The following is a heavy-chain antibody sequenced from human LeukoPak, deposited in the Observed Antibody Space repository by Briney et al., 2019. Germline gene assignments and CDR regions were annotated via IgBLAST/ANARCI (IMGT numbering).Heavy chain of an antibody. CDR3: AKDRNSVGSSYNY. CDR1: GFTFSSYA. J-gene: IGHJ4*02. Sequence: GGSLRLSCAASGFTFSSYAMSWVRQAPGKGLEWVSGISGSGGSTYYADSVKGRFAISRDNSKNTLYLQVNSLKAEDTAIYYCAKDRNSVGSSYNYWGQGTLVTVSS. V-gene: IGHV3-23*01. CDR2: ISGSGGST. D-gene: IGHD6-6*01.